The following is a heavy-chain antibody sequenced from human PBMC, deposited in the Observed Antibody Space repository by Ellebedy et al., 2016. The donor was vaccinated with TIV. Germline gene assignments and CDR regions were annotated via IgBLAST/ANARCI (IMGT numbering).Heavy chain of an antibody. D-gene: IGHD2/OR15-2a*01. CDR3: ARTRYFGSEYY. J-gene: IGHJ4*02. CDR2: IYRSGST. CDR1: GGSFTGYY. Sequence: MPSETLSLTCTAYGGSFTGYYWTWIRQSPGKGLEWIGAIYRSGSTNYNPSLESRVTVSVDTSGHQFSLRLTAVTAADTAVYYCARTRYFGSEYYWGQGTLVTVSP. V-gene: IGHV4-34*01.